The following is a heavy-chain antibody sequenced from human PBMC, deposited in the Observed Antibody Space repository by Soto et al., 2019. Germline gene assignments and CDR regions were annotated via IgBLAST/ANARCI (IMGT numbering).Heavy chain of an antibody. CDR3: ASLYCSGTSCRVYYYYGMDV. CDR2: ISSSGNTI. CDR1: GFTFSDYY. Sequence: PGGSLRLSCAASGFTFSDYYMSWIRQAPGKGLAWVSYISSSGNTIYYADSVKGRFTISRDNAKNSLYLQMNSLRVEDTAVYYCASLYCSGTSCRVYYYYGMDVWGQGTTVTVSS. J-gene: IGHJ6*02. V-gene: IGHV3-11*01. D-gene: IGHD2-2*01.